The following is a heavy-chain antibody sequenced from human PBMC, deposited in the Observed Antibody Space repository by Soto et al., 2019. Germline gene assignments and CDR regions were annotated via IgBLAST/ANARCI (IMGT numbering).Heavy chain of an antibody. V-gene: IGHV3-30*18. Sequence: QVQLVESGGGVVQPGRSLRLSCAASGFTFSNYGIHWVRQAPGKGLEWVTVISYDGINKYYADSVRGRFTISRDNSKNTQYLQMNSLRAEDTAVYYCAQDLGRGWDLLGKQWGQGTLVTVSS. CDR3: AQDLGRGWDLLGKQ. J-gene: IGHJ4*02. CDR1: GFTFSNYG. CDR2: ISYDGINK. D-gene: IGHD1-26*01.